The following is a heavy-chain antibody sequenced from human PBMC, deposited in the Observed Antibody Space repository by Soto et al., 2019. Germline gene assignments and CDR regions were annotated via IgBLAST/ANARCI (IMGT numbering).Heavy chain of an antibody. Sequence: EVQLVESGGGLVQPGGSLRLSCAATGFTFSTYWMHWVRQGPGKGLVWVSRISTDGSITNYADSVKGRFTISRDNAKSTLYLHMNILRAEDTAVYYCARATGSNYTFDCWVLRSMVTVS. D-gene: IGHD4-4*01. CDR3: ARATGSNYTFDC. J-gene: IGHJ4*02. CDR1: GFTFSTYW. V-gene: IGHV3-74*01. CDR2: ISTDGSIT.